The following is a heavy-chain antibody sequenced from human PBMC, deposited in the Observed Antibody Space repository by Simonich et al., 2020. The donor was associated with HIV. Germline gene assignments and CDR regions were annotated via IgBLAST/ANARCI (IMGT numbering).Heavy chain of an antibody. J-gene: IGHJ4*02. Sequence: QVQLVQSGAEVKKPGASVKVSCKTSGYTFTNHFINWVRQAPGQGLEWMGIIKPRSGDTSHAQKVQGRVTMTRDTSTSTVYMDLRSLRSEDTAVYFCARAPYTSGWYGIDYWGQGTLVTVSS. CDR1: GYTFTNHF. CDR2: IKPRSGDT. CDR3: ARAPYTSGWYGIDY. D-gene: IGHD6-19*01. V-gene: IGHV1-46*01.